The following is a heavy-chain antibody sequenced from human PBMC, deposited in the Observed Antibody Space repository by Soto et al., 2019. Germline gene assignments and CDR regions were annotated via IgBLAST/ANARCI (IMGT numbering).Heavy chain of an antibody. CDR1: GYTFTTYG. CDR3: ARQQWLYYYYGMDV. CDR2: ISAYNGNT. D-gene: IGHD6-19*01. Sequence: QVQLVQSGAEVKKPGASVKVSCKASGYTFTTYGISWVRQAPGQGLEWMGWISAYNGNTNYAQKIQGRVTMTTDTSTSTAYKELRSLRSDDTAVYYCARQQWLYYYYGMDVWGQGTTVTVSS. V-gene: IGHV1-18*01. J-gene: IGHJ6*02.